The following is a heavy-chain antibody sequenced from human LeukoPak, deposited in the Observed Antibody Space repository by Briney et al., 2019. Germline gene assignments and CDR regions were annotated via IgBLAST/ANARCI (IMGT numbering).Heavy chain of an antibody. V-gene: IGHV3-48*03. CDR1: GFTFSSYE. D-gene: IGHD3-10*01. CDR2: ISSSGSTI. CDR3: ARVVWFGEFHPDY. J-gene: IGHJ4*02. Sequence: PGGSLRLSCTASGFTFSSYEMNWVRQAPGKGLGWVSYISSSGSTIYYADSVKGRFTISRDNAKNSLYLQMNSLRAEDTAVYYCARVVWFGEFHPDYWGQGTLVTVSS.